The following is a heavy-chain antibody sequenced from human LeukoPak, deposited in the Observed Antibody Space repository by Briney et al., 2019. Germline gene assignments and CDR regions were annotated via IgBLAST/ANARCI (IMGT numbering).Heavy chain of an antibody. CDR1: GFTFSSYW. CDR2: INSDGSST. Sequence: QTGGSLRLSCAASGFTFSSYWMHWVRQAPGKGLVWVSRINSDGSSTSYADSVKGRFTISRDNAKNSLYLQMNSLRAEDTAVYYCAGPYCSGGSCYGWLKADAFDIWSQGTMVTVSS. J-gene: IGHJ3*02. D-gene: IGHD2-15*01. V-gene: IGHV3-74*01. CDR3: AGPYCSGGSCYGWLKADAFDI.